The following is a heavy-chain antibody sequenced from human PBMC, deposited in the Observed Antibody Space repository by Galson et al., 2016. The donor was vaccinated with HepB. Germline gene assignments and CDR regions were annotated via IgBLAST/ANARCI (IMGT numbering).Heavy chain of an antibody. J-gene: IGHJ4*02. CDR1: GFTFSDYN. Sequence: SLRLSCAASGFTFSDYNLNWVRQAPGKGLEWVSSITSSSTYTYYADSVKGRFTISRDNSKNTLYLQMNSLRAEDTAVYYCAREGHYSAWFVIDYWGQGTLVTVSS. D-gene: IGHD6-19*01. CDR2: ITSSSTYT. V-gene: IGHV3-21*01. CDR3: AREGHYSAWFVIDY.